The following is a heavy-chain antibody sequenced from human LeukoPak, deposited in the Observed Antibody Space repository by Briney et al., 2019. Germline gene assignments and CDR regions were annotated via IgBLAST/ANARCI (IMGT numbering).Heavy chain of an antibody. J-gene: IGHJ4*02. CDR2: SKSKTDGGTT. Sequence: GGSLSLSCTASGCTFSNAWMNWIRHAPGKGLEWVGRSKSKTDGGTTDYPAPVKRRFTISSEDQKNSSYLQMNSLKTEDTAVYYCTTDGYCSGGSCSNDFDYWGQGTLVTVSS. CDR1: GCTFSNAW. V-gene: IGHV3-15*01. D-gene: IGHD2-15*01. CDR3: TTDGYCSGGSCSNDFDY.